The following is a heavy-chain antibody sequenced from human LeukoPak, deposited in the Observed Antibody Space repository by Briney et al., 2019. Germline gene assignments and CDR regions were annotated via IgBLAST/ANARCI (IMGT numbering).Heavy chain of an antibody. CDR2: IYHSGYT. J-gene: IGHJ4*02. D-gene: IGHD1-26*01. CDR1: GGSISRSSW. CDR3: ARDIVGAAQAD. V-gene: IGHV4-4*02. Sequence: SETLSLTCAVSGGSISRSSWWSWVRQPPGKGLEWIGEIYHSGYTNYNPSLKSRVTISVDKTKNQFSLKLRSVTAADTAVYYCARDIVGAAQADWGQGTLVTVSS.